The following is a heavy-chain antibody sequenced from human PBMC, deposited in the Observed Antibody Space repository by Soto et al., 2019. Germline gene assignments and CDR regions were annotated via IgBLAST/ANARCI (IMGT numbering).Heavy chain of an antibody. D-gene: IGHD5-18*01. Sequence: QVQLVQSGAEVKKPGASVKVSCKASGYTFTGYYMHWVRQAPGQGLEWMGWINPNSGGTNYAQKFQGWVTMTRDTXXSTAYMELSRLRSDDTAVYYCAREGADTAMVIFDYWGQGTLVTVSS. CDR1: GYTFTGYY. V-gene: IGHV1-2*04. J-gene: IGHJ4*02. CDR3: AREGADTAMVIFDY. CDR2: INPNSGGT.